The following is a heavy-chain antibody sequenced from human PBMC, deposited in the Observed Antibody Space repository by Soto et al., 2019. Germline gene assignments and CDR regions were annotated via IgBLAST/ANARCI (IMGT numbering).Heavy chain of an antibody. J-gene: IGHJ4*02. CDR3: ANSIAAAGTVYFDY. V-gene: IGHV4-59*01. CDR2: IYYSVST. D-gene: IGHD6-13*01. CDR1: GGSISSYY. Sequence: PSETLSLTCTVSGGSISSYYWSWIRQPSGKGLEWIGYIYYSVSTNYNPSLKSRVTISVDTSKNQFSLKLSSVTAADTAVYYCANSIAAAGTVYFDYWGQGTLVTVSS.